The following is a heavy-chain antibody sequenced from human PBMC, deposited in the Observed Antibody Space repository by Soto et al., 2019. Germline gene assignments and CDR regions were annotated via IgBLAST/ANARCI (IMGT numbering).Heavy chain of an antibody. CDR2: ISKSSRAI. J-gene: IGHJ6*02. V-gene: IGHV3-48*02. Sequence: EVQLVESGGGLVQPGGSLRLSCAASGLTFSDYHMDWVRQAPGKGLEWVSYISKSSRAIYYADSVKGRFTISRDNGKNLWLLQRNGLRDEDAAVYYCARDGNRGYDMDVWGQGTTVTVSS. CDR1: GLTFSDYH. D-gene: IGHD2-15*01. CDR3: ARDGNRGYDMDV.